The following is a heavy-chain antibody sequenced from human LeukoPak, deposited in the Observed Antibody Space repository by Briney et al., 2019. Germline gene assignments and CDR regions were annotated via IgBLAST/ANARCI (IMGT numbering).Heavy chain of an antibody. CDR1: GFAFSSYA. CDR3: AKGAYDFLEIAYFDY. Sequence: GGSLRLSCAASGFAFSSYAMSGVRQAPGKGLECVAVLIGSRGATDYADSVKGRFTISRDNFKNTLFLQMNSLRAEDTAIYYCAKGAYDFLEIAYFDYWGQGALVTVSS. J-gene: IGHJ4*02. V-gene: IGHV3-23*01. D-gene: IGHD3-3*01. CDR2: LIGSRGAT.